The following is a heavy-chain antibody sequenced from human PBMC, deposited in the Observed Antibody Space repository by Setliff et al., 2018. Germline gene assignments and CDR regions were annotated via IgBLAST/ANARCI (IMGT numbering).Heavy chain of an antibody. CDR2: MYFSGST. D-gene: IGHD3-22*01. Sequence: SETLSLTCTVSGGSISTNSYYWGWIRQPPGKGLEWIGSMYFSGSTYYNPSLKSRVTMSIDKSKNEFSLKMSSVTAADTAVYYCARAPRYFDSTGSYFDGWGQGTLV. CDR1: GGSISTNSYY. CDR3: ARAPRYFDSTGSYFDG. J-gene: IGHJ4*02. V-gene: IGHV4-39*07.